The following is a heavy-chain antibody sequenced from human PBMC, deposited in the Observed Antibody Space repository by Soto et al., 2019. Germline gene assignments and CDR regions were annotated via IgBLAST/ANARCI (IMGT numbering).Heavy chain of an antibody. CDR2: IWYDGSNK. Sequence: PGGSLRLSCAASGFTFSSYWMSWVRQAPGKGLEWVAVIWYDGSNKYYADSVKGRFTISRDNSKNTLYLQMNSLRAEDTAVYYCARDHISGYFDWLCRFTAYYYGMDVWGQGTTVTVSS. CDR3: ARDHISGYFDWLCRFTAYYYGMDV. CDR1: GFTFSSYW. J-gene: IGHJ6*02. D-gene: IGHD3-9*01. V-gene: IGHV3-33*08.